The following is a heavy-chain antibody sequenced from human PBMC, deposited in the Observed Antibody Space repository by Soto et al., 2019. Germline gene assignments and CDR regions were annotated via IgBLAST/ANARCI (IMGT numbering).Heavy chain of an antibody. D-gene: IGHD3-10*01. V-gene: IGHV3-30-3*01. Sequence: GGSLRLSCAASGFTFSSYAMHWVRQAPGKGLEWVAVISYDGSNKYYADSVKGRFTISRDNSKNTLYLQMNSLRAEDTAVYYCAREPQLLWFGELSFFADYWGQGTLVTVSS. CDR3: AREPQLLWFGELSFFADY. J-gene: IGHJ4*02. CDR1: GFTFSSYA. CDR2: ISYDGSNK.